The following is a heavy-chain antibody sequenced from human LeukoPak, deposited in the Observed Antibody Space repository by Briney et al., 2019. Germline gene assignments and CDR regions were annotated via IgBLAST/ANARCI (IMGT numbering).Heavy chain of an antibody. D-gene: IGHD6-19*01. CDR2: IYYSGST. CDR3: ARQSQWLVHFDY. Sequence: KPSETLSLTCTVSGGSVSSGSYYWSWIRQPPGKGLEWIGSIYYSGSTYYNPSLKSRVTISVDTSKNQFSLKLSSVTAADTAVYYCARQSQWLVHFDYWGQGTLVTVSS. V-gene: IGHV4-39*01. CDR1: GGSVSSGSYY. J-gene: IGHJ4*02.